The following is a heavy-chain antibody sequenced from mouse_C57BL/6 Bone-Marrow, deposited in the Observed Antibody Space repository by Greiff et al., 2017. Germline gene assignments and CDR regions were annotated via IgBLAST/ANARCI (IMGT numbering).Heavy chain of an antibody. V-gene: IGHV1-80*01. CDR1: GYTFTSYW. J-gene: IGHJ2*01. Sequence: QVQLQQPGAELVKPGASVKMSCKASGYTFTSYWITWVQQRPGKGLEWIGQIYPGDGGPNSNGKFKGKATLTPDQSSSPSYMQLSSLTSEDSAVYFGEKDWDYIDYWGQGTTLTVSS. CDR2: IYPGDGGP. CDR3: EKDWDYIDY. D-gene: IGHD4-1*01.